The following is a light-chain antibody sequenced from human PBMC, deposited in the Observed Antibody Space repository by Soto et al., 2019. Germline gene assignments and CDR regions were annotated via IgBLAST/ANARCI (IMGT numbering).Light chain of an antibody. CDR3: SSYTNSNTRQIV. CDR1: SSDVVGYNY. J-gene: IGLJ1*01. CDR2: DVS. Sequence: QSVLTQPASVSGSPGQSITISCTGNSSDVVGYNYVSWYQHHPGKAPKLMIYDVSNRPSGVSNRFSGSKSGNTASLTISGLQPEDEADYYCSSYTNSNTRQIVFGTGTKVTVL. V-gene: IGLV2-14*03.